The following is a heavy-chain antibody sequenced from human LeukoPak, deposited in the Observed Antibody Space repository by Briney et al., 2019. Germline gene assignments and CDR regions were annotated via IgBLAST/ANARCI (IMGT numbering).Heavy chain of an antibody. CDR1: GGSISSYY. Sequence: SETLSLTCTVSGGSISSYYWSWIRQPPGKGLEWIGYIYYSGSTNYNPSLKSRVTISVDTSKNQFSLKLSSVTAADTAVYYCARVFAGDAFDIWGQGTMVTISS. V-gene: IGHV4-59*01. J-gene: IGHJ3*02. CDR2: IYYSGST. CDR3: ARVFAGDAFDI.